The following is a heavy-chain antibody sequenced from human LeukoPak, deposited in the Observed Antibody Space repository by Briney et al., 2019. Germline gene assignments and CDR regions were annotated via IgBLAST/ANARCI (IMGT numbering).Heavy chain of an antibody. J-gene: IGHJ4*02. V-gene: IGHV3-23*01. CDR3: AKDWGDFCTNGVCYLGYFDY. CDR1: GFTFSNYA. CDR2: ISGSGT. Sequence: PGGSLRLSCAASGFTFSNYAMSWVRQAPGKGLEWVSSISGSGTYYADSAKGRFTISRDNSKNTLYLQMNSLRAEDTAVYYCAKDWGDFCTNGVCYLGYFDYWGQGTLVTVSS. D-gene: IGHD2-8*01.